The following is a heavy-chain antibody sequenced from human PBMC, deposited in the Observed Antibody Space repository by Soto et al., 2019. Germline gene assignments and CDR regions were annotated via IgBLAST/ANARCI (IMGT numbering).Heavy chain of an antibody. Sequence: GGSLRLSCAASGFTFSSYGMHWVRQAPGKGLEWVAVIWYDGSNKYYADSVKGRFTISRDNSKNTLYLQMNSLRAEDTAVYYCARDSSGYAYGMDVWGQGTTVTVSS. CDR1: GFTFSSYG. D-gene: IGHD3-22*01. CDR2: IWYDGSNK. CDR3: ARDSSGYAYGMDV. V-gene: IGHV3-33*01. J-gene: IGHJ6*02.